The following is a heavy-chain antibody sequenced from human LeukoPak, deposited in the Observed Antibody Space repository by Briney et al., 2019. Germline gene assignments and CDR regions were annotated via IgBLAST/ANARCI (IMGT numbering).Heavy chain of an antibody. V-gene: IGHV3-23*01. CDR2: ISGSGGST. J-gene: IGHJ3*02. D-gene: IGHD2-21*02. CDR3: AKTGYCGGDCYSGAFDI. CDR1: GFTFSSYA. Sequence: GGSLRLPCAASGFTFSSYAMSWDRQAPGKGLEWVSAISGSGGSTYYADSVKGRFTISRDNSKNTLYLQMNSLRAEDTAVYYCAKTGYCGGDCYSGAFDIWGQGTMVTVSS.